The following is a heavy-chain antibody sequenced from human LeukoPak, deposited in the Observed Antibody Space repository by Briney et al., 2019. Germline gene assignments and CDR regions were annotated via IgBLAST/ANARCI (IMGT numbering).Heavy chain of an antibody. J-gene: IGHJ4*02. CDR1: GFTFSSYA. CDR3: ARGQSTVTTHGRFDY. CDR2: ISSNGGST. Sequence: PGGSLRLSCAASGFTFSSYAMHWVRQAPGKGLEYVSAISSNGGSTYYANSVKGRFTISRDNSKNTLYLQMGSLRAEDMAVYYCARGQSTVTTHGRFDYWGQGTLVTVSS. D-gene: IGHD4-17*01. V-gene: IGHV3-64*01.